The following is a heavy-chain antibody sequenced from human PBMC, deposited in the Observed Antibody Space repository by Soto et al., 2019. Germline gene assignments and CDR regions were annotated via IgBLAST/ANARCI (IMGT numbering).Heavy chain of an antibody. CDR1: GFTFSSYW. Sequence: GGSLSLSCAASGFTFSSYWMSWVRQAPGKGLEWVANIKQDGSEKYYVDSVKGRFTISRDNAKNSLYLQMNSLRAEDTAVYYCARDGYSYGYLYYGMDVWGQGTTVTVSS. CDR3: ARDGYSYGYLYYGMDV. V-gene: IGHV3-7*01. J-gene: IGHJ6*02. CDR2: IKQDGSEK. D-gene: IGHD5-18*01.